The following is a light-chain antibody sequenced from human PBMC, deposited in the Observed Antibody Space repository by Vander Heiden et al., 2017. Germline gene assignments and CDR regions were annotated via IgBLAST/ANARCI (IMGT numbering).Light chain of an antibody. CDR3: CSYAGSSTFFV. CDR2: EDN. CDR1: SSDVGSYNL. J-gene: IGLJ1*01. V-gene: IGLV2-23*02. Sequence: QSALTQPASVSGSPGQSVTISCTGTSSDVGSYNLVSWYQQQPGKAPKLMIDEDNKRPSGVANRFSGSKSGNTASLTITGLQAEDEADYYCCSYAGSSTFFVFGTGTKVTVL.